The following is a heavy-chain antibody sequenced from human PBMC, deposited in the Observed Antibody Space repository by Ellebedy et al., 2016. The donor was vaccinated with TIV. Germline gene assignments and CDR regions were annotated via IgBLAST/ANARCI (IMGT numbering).Heavy chain of an antibody. D-gene: IGHD3-3*01. J-gene: IGHJ6*02. CDR2: INHRGST. CDR1: GGSFSGYY. Sequence: MPSETLSLTCAVSGGSFSGYYWSWIRQHPWKGLEWIGEINHRGSTNYNPSLKSRVTISVDTSKNQFSLKLSSVTAADTAVYYCARRGILPYYDFWSGSYYGMDVWGQGTTVTVSS. V-gene: IGHV4-34*01. CDR3: ARRGILPYYDFWSGSYYGMDV.